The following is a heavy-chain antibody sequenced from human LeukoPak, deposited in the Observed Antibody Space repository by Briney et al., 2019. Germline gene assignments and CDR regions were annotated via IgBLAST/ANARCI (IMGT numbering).Heavy chain of an antibody. D-gene: IGHD5-24*01. CDR3: AKDKGDGEYVDY. CDR2: ISGDGGST. CDR1: GFSFDDYA. J-gene: IGHJ4*02. Sequence: GGSLRLSCAASGFSFDDYAMPWVRQGPGKGLEWVSLISGDGGSTYYGDSVKGRFTFSRDNSKNSLYLEMNSLRIEDTGLYYCAKDKGDGEYVDYWGQGTLVTVSS. V-gene: IGHV3-43*02.